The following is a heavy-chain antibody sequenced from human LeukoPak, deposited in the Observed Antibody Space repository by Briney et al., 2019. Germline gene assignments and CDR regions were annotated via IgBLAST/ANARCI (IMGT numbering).Heavy chain of an antibody. D-gene: IGHD3-10*01. V-gene: IGHV3-7*01. CDR2: IKQVGSNK. J-gene: IGHJ4*02. CDR3: ARLQYSFLYGSGSYGVDY. CDR1: GVTFSSYW. Sequence: PGGSLRLSCAASGVTFSSYWMSWVRRAPGEGLEWAANIKQVGSNKYYVDSVKGRFTISRDNAKNSLYLQMNSLRAEDTAVYYCARLQYSFLYGSGSYGVDYWGQGTLVTVSS.